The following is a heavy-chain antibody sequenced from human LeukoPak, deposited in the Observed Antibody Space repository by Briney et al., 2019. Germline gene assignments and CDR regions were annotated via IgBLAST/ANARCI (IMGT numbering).Heavy chain of an antibody. CDR2: IYHSGST. J-gene: IGHJ5*02. D-gene: IGHD2-2*01. CDR1: GGSISSGGYS. V-gene: IGHV4-30-2*01. Sequence: PSQTLSLTCAVSGGSISSGGYSWSWIRQPPGKGLEWIVYIYHSGSTYYNPSLKSRVTISVDRSKNQFSLKLSSVTAADTAAYYCAREVWEVPYCCSTSCYSKSNWFDPWGQGTLVTVSS. CDR3: AREVWEVPYCCSTSCYSKSNWFDP.